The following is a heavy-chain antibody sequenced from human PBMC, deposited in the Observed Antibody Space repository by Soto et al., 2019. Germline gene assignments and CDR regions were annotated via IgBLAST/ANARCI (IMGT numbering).Heavy chain of an antibody. Sequence: SETLSLTCTVSGGSISSGGYYWSWIRQHPGKGLEWIGYIYYSGSTYYNPSLKSRVTISVDTSKYQFSLKLSSVTAADTAVYYCVGSVPNSGDYFADWGQGTLVTVSS. CDR2: IYYSGST. J-gene: IGHJ4*02. D-gene: IGHD3-10*01. CDR1: GGSISSGGYY. CDR3: VGSVPNSGDYFAD. V-gene: IGHV4-31*03.